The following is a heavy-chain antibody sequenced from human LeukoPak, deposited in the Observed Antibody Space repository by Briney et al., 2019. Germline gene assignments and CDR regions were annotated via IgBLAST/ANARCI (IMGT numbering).Heavy chain of an antibody. CDR1: GGSFSGYY. J-gene: IGHJ4*02. V-gene: IGHV4-34*01. D-gene: IGHD4-23*01. Sequence: PSETLSLTCAVYGGSFSGYYWSWIRQPPGKGLEWIGEINHSGSTNYNPSLKSRVTMSVDTSKNQFSLKLSSVTAADTAVYYCARGGLPWGELGEWGQGTLVTVSS. CDR2: INHSGST. CDR3: ARGGLPWGELGE.